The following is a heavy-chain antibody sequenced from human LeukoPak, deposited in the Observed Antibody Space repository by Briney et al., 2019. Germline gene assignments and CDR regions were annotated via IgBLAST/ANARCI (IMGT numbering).Heavy chain of an antibody. V-gene: IGHV4-39*01. CDR2: MYLSGST. D-gene: IGHD3-10*01. Sequence: SETLSLTCTVSGGSMSSTTYYWGWIRQPPGKGLEWIGSMYLSGSTSYNPSLKSRVTISVDMSKNQFSLKLTSVTAADTAVYYCARIYGSGSYDHYIDYWGQGTLVTVSS. CDR3: ARIYGSGSYDHYIDY. CDR1: GGSMSSTTYY. J-gene: IGHJ4*02.